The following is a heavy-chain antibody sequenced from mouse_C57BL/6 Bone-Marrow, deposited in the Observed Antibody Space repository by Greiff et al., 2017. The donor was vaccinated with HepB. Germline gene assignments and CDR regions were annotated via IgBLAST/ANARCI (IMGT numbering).Heavy chain of an antibody. CDR3: ARRGGSSPYYFDY. CDR1: GFSLTSYG. V-gene: IGHV2-2*01. CDR2: IWSGGST. D-gene: IGHD1-1*01. J-gene: IGHJ2*01. Sequence: VQLVESGPGLVQPSQRLSITCTVSGFSLTSYGVHWVRQSPGKGLEWLGVIWSGGSTDYNAAFISGLSISNDNSKSQVFFKMNSLQADDTAIYYCARRGGSSPYYFDYWGQGTTLTVSS.